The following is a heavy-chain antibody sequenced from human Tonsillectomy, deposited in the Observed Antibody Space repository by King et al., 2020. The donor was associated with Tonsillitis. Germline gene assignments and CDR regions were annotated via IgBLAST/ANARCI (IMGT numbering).Heavy chain of an antibody. V-gene: IGHV5-51*03. Sequence: VQLVESGAEVKKPGESLKISCKGSGYSFNNHWIGWVRQMPGKGLEWMGIFYPGDSDNKYSPSFQGQVTISADKSINTAYLQWSSLKASDTAIYYCARVADFVIGNYFDYWGQGTLVTVSA. CDR1: GYSFNNHW. J-gene: IGHJ4*02. CDR2: FYPGDSDN. CDR3: ARVADFVIGNYFDY. D-gene: IGHD3-3*01.